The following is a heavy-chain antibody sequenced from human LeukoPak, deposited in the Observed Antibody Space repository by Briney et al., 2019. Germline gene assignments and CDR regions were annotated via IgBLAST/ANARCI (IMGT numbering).Heavy chain of an antibody. CDR2: ISSSGSTI. J-gene: IGHJ4*02. V-gene: IGHV3-48*03. CDR3: ARGGGYDFWSGYTT. D-gene: IGHD3-3*01. CDR1: GFTFSSYE. Sequence: SGGSLRLSCAASGFTFSSYEMNWVRQAPGKGLEWVSYISSSGSTIYYADSVKGRFTISRDNAKNSLYLQMNSLRAEDTAVYYCARGGGYDFWSGYTTGGRGTLVTVSS.